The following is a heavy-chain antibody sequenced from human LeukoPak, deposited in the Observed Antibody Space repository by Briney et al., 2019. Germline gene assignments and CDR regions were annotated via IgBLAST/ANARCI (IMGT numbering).Heavy chain of an antibody. CDR3: VRDGGRGGDFDY. CDR1: GLCFNYYW. V-gene: IGHV3-74*01. Sequence: GGSLRLSCAASGLCFNYYWIYWVRQAPGKGLVWVSRINGDASRVDYADSVKGRFTISRDNAKNTVYLQMNSLRAEDMAVYYCVRDGGRGGDFDYWGQGTLVTVSS. CDR2: INGDASRV. J-gene: IGHJ4*02. D-gene: IGHD2-21*01.